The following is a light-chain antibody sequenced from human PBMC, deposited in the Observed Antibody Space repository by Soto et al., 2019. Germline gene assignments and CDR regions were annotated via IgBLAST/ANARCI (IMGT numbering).Light chain of an antibody. CDR3: ATWDDSLHGYV. V-gene: IGLV1-44*01. CDR2: SND. J-gene: IGLJ1*01. Sequence: QSVLTQPPSASGTPGQRVTTSCSGSNSNIGSNTVNWYQQLPGTAPKLRIYSNDQRPSGAPDRFSGSKSGASASLAISGLQSEDEADYYCATWDDSLHGYVFGTGTKVTVL. CDR1: NSNIGSNT.